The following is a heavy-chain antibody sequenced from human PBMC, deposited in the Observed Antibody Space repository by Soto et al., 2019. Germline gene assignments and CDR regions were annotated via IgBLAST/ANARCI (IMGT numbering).Heavy chain of an antibody. V-gene: IGHV4-39*01. CDR2: IYYSGST. CDR3: ARNKRGVLSLDSSGYYYAIPSNWFDP. CDR1: GGSISSSSYY. J-gene: IGHJ5*02. Sequence: SETLSLTCTVSGGSISSSSYYWGWIRQPPGKELEWIGSIYYSGSTYYNPSLKSRVTISVDTSKNQFSLKLSSVTAAETAVYYCARNKRGVLSLDSSGYYYAIPSNWFDPWGQGTLVTVSS. D-gene: IGHD3-22*01.